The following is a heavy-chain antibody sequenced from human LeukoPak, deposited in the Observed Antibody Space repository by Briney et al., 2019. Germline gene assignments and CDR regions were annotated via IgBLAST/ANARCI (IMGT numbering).Heavy chain of an antibody. J-gene: IGHJ4*02. V-gene: IGHV3-30*18. Sequence: GGSLRLSCAASGFTFSSYGMHWVRQAPGKGLEWVAVISYDGSNKYYADSVKGRFTISRDNSKNTLYLQMDSLRAEDTAVYYCAKSFPAAGTFGDYWGQGTLVTVSS. D-gene: IGHD6-13*01. CDR3: AKSFPAAGTFGDY. CDR2: ISYDGSNK. CDR1: GFTFSSYG.